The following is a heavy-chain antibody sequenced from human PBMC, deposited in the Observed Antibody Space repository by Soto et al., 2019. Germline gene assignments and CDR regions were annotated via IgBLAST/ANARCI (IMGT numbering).Heavy chain of an antibody. D-gene: IGHD3-10*01. CDR1: GYSFTRHW. V-gene: IGHV5-51*03. CDR3: AGGPLDYYYYGMDV. CDR2: IYPGDSDT. Sequence: GGFLKIFCKGFGYSFTRHWVGWVRQIPGKGLEWMGIIYPGDSDTRYSPSFQGQVTISADKSISTAYLQWSSLKASDTAMYYCAGGPLDYYYYGMDVWGQGTTVTVSS. J-gene: IGHJ6*02.